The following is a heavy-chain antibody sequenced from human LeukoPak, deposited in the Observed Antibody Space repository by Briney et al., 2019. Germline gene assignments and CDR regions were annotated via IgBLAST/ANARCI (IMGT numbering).Heavy chain of an antibody. J-gene: IGHJ4*02. CDR3: AKFSPMTASHYFDL. D-gene: IGHD2-21*02. Sequence: KPGGSLRLSCAASGFTFSDYYMSWIRQAPGKGLEWISYISPSSSYTDYADSVKGRFTISRDNAKNSLYLQMNSLRAEDTAVYSCAKFSPMTASHYFDLWGQGTQVTVSS. V-gene: IGHV3-11*03. CDR1: GFTFSDYY. CDR2: ISPSSSYT.